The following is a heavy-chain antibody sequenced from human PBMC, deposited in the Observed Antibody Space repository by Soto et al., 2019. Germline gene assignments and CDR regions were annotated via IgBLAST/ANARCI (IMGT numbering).Heavy chain of an antibody. Sequence: SETLSLTCTVSGGSISSYYWSWIRQPAGKGLEWIGRIYTSGSTNYNPSLKSRVTMPVDTSKNQFSLKLSSVTAADTAVYYCARAVVVPAAIRLYSSGWFYFDYWGQGTLVTVSS. CDR1: GGSISSYY. CDR3: ARAVVVPAAIRLYSSGWFYFDY. D-gene: IGHD2-2*01. V-gene: IGHV4-4*07. J-gene: IGHJ4*02. CDR2: IYTSGST.